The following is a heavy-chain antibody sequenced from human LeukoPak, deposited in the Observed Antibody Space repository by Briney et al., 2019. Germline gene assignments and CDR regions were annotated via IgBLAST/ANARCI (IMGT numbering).Heavy chain of an antibody. Sequence: ASVKVSCKASGGTFSSYAISWVRQAPGQGLEWMGGIIPIFGTANYAQKFQGRVTITADESTSTAYMELSSLRSEDTAVYYCARGHDYSLPHLDYWGQGTLVTVSS. CDR3: ARGHDYSLPHLDY. CDR2: IIPIFGTA. J-gene: IGHJ4*02. V-gene: IGHV1-69*13. D-gene: IGHD4-11*01. CDR1: GGTFSSYA.